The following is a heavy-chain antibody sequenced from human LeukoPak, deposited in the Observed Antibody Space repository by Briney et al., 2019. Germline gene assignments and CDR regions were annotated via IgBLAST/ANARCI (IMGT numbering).Heavy chain of an antibody. Sequence: GGSLRLSCAASGFTFSDYWMSWVRQAPGKGLEWVANIKQDGSEKYYVDSVKGRFTISRDNAKNSLYLQMNSLRAEDTAVYYCAREINSDWFDPWGQGTLVTVSS. CDR3: AREINSDWFDP. J-gene: IGHJ5*02. D-gene: IGHD4-23*01. V-gene: IGHV3-7*05. CDR2: IKQDGSEK. CDR1: GFTFSDYW.